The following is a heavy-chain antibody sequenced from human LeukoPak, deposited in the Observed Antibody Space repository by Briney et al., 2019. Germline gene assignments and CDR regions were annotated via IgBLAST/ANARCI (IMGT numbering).Heavy chain of an antibody. V-gene: IGHV3-48*02. CDR3: ARDRTVTTGIDY. CDR2: ISSSLSPI. J-gene: IGHJ4*02. D-gene: IGHD4-17*01. Sequence: QAGGSLRLSCEASGFTFSNYGMNWVRQAPWKGLEWVSYISSSLSPIYYADSVKGRFTISRDNAKNSLYLQMNSLRDEDTAVYYCARDRTVTTGIDYWGQGTLVTVSS. CDR1: GFTFSNYG.